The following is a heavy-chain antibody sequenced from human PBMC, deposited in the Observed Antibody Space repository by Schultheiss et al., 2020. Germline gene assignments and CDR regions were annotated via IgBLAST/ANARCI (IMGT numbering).Heavy chain of an antibody. CDR2: ISVDTGKT. Sequence: ASVKVSCTTSGYITTKYGITWVRQAPGQGLEWMAWISVDTGKTNYAQKFQGRITMTTDTSTSTAYMELRSLRSDDTAVYYCARGARVPAAKGSIDYWGQGTLVTVSS. CDR3: ARGARVPAAKGSIDY. J-gene: IGHJ4*02. CDR1: GYITTKYG. V-gene: IGHV1-18*04. D-gene: IGHD2-2*01.